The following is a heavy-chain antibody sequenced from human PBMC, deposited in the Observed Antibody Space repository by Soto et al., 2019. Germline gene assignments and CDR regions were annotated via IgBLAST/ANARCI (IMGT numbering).Heavy chain of an antibody. D-gene: IGHD4-17*01. CDR3: ASGLVTTLHY. CDR1: GGSISSGGYS. J-gene: IGHJ4*02. CDR2: IYHSGST. Sequence: SETLSLTCAVSGGSISSGGYSWSWIRQPPGKGLEWIGYIYHSGSTYYNPSLKSRVTISVDRSKNQFSLKLSSVTAADTAAYYCASGLVTTLHYWGQGTLVTVSS. V-gene: IGHV4-30-2*01.